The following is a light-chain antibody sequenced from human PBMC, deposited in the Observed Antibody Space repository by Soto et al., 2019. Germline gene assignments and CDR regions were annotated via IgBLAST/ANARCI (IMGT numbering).Light chain of an antibody. CDR3: QQYNYFWT. Sequence: ESVLTQSPATLSLSAGERATLSCRASQSVISNLAWYRQKPGQAPRLLIYGASTRAAGIPARFSGSGSGTEFTLTISSLQSEDFAVYYCQQYNYFWTFGQGTKVDIK. J-gene: IGKJ1*01. V-gene: IGKV3-15*01. CDR1: QSVISN. CDR2: GAS.